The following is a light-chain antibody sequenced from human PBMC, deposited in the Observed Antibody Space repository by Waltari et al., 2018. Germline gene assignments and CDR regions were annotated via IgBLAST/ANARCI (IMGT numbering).Light chain of an antibody. CDR2: WAS. Sequence: DIVMTQSPDSLAVSLGERATINCKSSQSVLYSSDNKNYLGWYQQKPGHPPKLLISWASTRESGVPDRFSGSGSETDFTLTISSLQAEDVAVYYCQQYYSDPNNFGQGTKLEIE. J-gene: IGKJ2*01. CDR1: QSVLYSSDNKNY. V-gene: IGKV4-1*01. CDR3: QQYYSDPNN.